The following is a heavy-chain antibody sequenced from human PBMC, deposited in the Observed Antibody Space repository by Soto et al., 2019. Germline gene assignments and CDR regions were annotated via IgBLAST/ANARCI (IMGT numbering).Heavy chain of an antibody. CDR1: GYTFTGYY. CDR2: INPNSGGT. CDR3: ARGLAAEDDAFDI. Sequence: GASVKVSFKASGYTFTGYYMHWVRQAPGQGLEWMGWINPNSGGTNYAQKFQGRVTMTRDTSISTAYMELSRLRSDDTAVYYCARGLAAEDDAFDIWGQGTMVTVSS. V-gene: IGHV1-2*02. D-gene: IGHD6-13*01. J-gene: IGHJ3*02.